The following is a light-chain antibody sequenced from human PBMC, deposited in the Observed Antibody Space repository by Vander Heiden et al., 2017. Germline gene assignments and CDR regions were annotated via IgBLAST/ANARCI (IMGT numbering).Light chain of an antibody. V-gene: IGKV1-39*01. Sequence: DSQMTQSASSLSASVGDRVTITCRASQSISSYLNWYQQKPGKAPKLLIYAATSLQSGVPSRFSGSGSGTDFTLTISSLQPEDFATYYCQQSYSTLWTFGQGTKVEIK. CDR2: AAT. J-gene: IGKJ1*01. CDR1: QSISSY. CDR3: QQSYSTLWT.